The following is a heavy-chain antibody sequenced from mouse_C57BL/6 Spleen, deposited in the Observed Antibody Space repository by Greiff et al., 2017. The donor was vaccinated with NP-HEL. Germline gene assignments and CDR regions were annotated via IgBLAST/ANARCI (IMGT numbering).Heavy chain of an antibody. D-gene: IGHD3-3*01. V-gene: IGHV1-54*01. CDR2: INPGSGGT. Sequence: VKLMESGAELVRPGTSVKVSCKASGYAFTNYLIEWVKQRPGQGLEWIGVINPGSGGTNYNEKFKGKATLTADKSSSTAYMQLSSLTSEDSAVYFCARGGLAGDWFAYWGQGTLVTVSA. CDR3: ARGGLAGDWFAY. CDR1: GYAFTNYL. J-gene: IGHJ3*01.